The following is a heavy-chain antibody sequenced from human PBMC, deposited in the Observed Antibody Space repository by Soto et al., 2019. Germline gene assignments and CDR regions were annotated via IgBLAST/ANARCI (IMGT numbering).Heavy chain of an antibody. CDR2: VNPTLGIL. J-gene: IGHJ6*02. V-gene: IGHV1-69*08. CDR1: GDTFSSHT. Sequence: QVQLVQSGAEVKRPGSSVKVSCKASGDTFSSHTIIAWVRQAPGQGLEWMGRVNPTLGILDYAQSFQDRVTIPADTSTSPAYLELTRLTSADTAIYYCARDEGGYNFGSDYGLDVWGQGTTVTVSS. D-gene: IGHD5-18*01. CDR3: ARDEGGYNFGSDYGLDV.